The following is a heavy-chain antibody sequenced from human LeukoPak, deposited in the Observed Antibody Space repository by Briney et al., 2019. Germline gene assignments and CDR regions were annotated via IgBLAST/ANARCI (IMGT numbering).Heavy chain of an antibody. CDR1: VGSISSGNW. J-gene: IGHJ6*02. CDR3: ATAPILRGEAGEQYKYGMDV. V-gene: IGHV4-4*02. CDR2: VYHNGTP. D-gene: IGHD1-1*01. Sequence: PSETLSLTCAVSVGSISSGNWWSWVRQSPGKGPEWIGEVYHNGTPNYNPSLKSRGTISADTFKNHFSLKLTSVTAADTAVYYCATAPILRGEAGEQYKYGMDVWGQGTTVIVSS.